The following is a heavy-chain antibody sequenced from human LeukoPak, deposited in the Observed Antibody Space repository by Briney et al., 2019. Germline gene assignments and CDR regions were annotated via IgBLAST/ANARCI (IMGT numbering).Heavy chain of an antibody. CDR3: ARVREDIVVVPAGVAGPNWFDP. D-gene: IGHD2-2*01. J-gene: IGHJ5*02. V-gene: IGHV4-31*03. CDR2: IYYSGST. CDR1: GGSIGSGGYY. Sequence: SETLSLTCTVSGGSIGSGGYYWSWIRQHPGKGLEWIGYIYYSGSTYYNPSLKSRVTISVDTSKNQFSLKLSSVTAADTAVYYCARVREDIVVVPAGVAGPNWFDPWGQGTLVTVSS.